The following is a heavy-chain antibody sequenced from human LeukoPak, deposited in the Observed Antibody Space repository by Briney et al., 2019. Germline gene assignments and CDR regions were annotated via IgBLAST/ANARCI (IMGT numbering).Heavy chain of an antibody. CDR3: AKEYGGNSGY. Sequence: GGSLRLSCAASGFTFSSYGMRWVRQVPGEGLEWVTLISHGGSNEYYADSVKGRFTISRDNAKNSLYLQMNSLRVEDTAVYYCAKEYGGNSGYWGQGTLVTVSS. V-gene: IGHV3-30*18. CDR1: GFTFSSYG. D-gene: IGHD4-23*01. CDR2: ISHGGSNE. J-gene: IGHJ4*02.